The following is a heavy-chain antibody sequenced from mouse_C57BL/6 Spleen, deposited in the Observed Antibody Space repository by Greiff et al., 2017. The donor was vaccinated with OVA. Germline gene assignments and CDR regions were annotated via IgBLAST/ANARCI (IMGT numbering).Heavy chain of an antibody. Sequence: QVQLQQPGAELVKPGASVKLSCKASGYTFTSYWMQWVKQRPGQGLEWIGEIDPSDSYTNYNQKFKGKATLTVDTSSSTAYMQLSSLTSEDSAVYYCARKGGNWAMDYGGQGTSVTVSS. CDR1: GYTFTSYW. V-gene: IGHV1-50*01. CDR3: ARKGGNWAMDY. CDR2: IDPSDSYT. J-gene: IGHJ4*01.